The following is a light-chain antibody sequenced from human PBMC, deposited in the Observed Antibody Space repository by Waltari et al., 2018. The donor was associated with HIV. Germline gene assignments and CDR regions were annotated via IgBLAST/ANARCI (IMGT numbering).Light chain of an antibody. CDR2: DAS. CDR1: QSFSSY. V-gene: IGKV3-11*01. Sequence: EIVLTQSPATLSLSPGERATLTCSASQSFSSYLAWYQQKPGQAPRLLNYDASNRATGIPARFSGRGSGTDFTLTISSLEPEDFAVYYCQQRSNWPPWTFGQGTKVEIK. CDR3: QQRSNWPPWT. J-gene: IGKJ1*01.